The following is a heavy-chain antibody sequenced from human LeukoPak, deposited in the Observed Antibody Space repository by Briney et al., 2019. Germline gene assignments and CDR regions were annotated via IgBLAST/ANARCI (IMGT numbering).Heavy chain of an antibody. Sequence: GVSLKISCKGSGYSFTSYWIGWVRQMPGKGLEWMGIIYPGDSDTRYSPSFQGQVTISADKSISTAYLQWSSLKASDTAMYYCARRHSSTSWYYYYYMDVWGKGTTVTVSS. CDR1: GYSFTSYW. CDR2: IYPGDSDT. D-gene: IGHD2-2*01. J-gene: IGHJ6*03. CDR3: ARRHSSTSWYYYYYMDV. V-gene: IGHV5-51*01.